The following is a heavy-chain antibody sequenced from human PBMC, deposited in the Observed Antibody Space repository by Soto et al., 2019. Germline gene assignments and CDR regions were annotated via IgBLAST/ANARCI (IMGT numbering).Heavy chain of an antibody. V-gene: IGHV3-9*01. D-gene: IGHD2-2*01. CDR3: AKGLSGIVVVPVDY. J-gene: IGHJ4*02. CDR1: GFTFDDYA. CDR2: ISWNSGSI. Sequence: VQLVESGGGLVQPDRSLRLSCAASGFTFDDYAMHWVRQAPGKGLEWVSGISWNSGSIGYADSVKGRFTISRDNAKNSLYLQMNSLRAEDTALYYCAKGLSGIVVVPVDYWGQGTLVTVSS.